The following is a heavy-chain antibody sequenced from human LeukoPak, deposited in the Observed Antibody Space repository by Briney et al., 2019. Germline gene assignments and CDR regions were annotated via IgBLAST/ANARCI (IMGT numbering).Heavy chain of an antibody. J-gene: IGHJ5*02. CDR2: IIPIFGTA. D-gene: IGHD4-11*01. V-gene: IGHV1-69*05. Sequence: ASVKVSCKASGGTFSSYAISWVRQAPGQGLEWMGGIIPIFGTANYAQKFQGRVTITTDESTSTAYMELSSLRSEDTAVYCCAREGDYSTPGDWFDPWGQGTLVTVSS. CDR3: AREGDYSTPGDWFDP. CDR1: GGTFSSYA.